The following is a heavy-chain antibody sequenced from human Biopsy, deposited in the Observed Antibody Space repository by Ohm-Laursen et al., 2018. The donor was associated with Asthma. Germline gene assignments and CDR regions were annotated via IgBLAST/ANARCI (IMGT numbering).Heavy chain of an antibody. CDR2: MYYGETT. CDR1: GVSISSDY. J-gene: IGHJ4*02. CDR3: ARHDHRWDTYADF. Sequence: SGTLSLTCTVSGVSISSDYWSWIRQPPGKGLEWIGSMYYGETTYYSPSLKSRVTISVDTSKNQFSLILSSVTAADAAVYYCARHDHRWDTYADFWGQGTLVTVSS. D-gene: IGHD2-2*01. V-gene: IGHV4-39*01.